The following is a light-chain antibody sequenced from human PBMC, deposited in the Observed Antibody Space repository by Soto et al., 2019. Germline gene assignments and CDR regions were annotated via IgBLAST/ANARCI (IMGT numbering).Light chain of an antibody. Sequence: AIQLTQSPSSLSASVGDRVTITCRASEGIRNDLGWYHQKPGKAPKLLIYAASSLQSGVPSRFSGSASGTDFTLAISSLQPEDSATYYCLQDINYPWTFGQGTKVDIK. V-gene: IGKV1-6*01. J-gene: IGKJ1*01. CDR2: AAS. CDR1: EGIRND. CDR3: LQDINYPWT.